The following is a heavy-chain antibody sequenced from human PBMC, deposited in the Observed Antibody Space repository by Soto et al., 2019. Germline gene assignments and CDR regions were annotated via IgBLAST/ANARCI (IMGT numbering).Heavy chain of an antibody. J-gene: IGHJ4*02. Sequence: EVQLVESGGGLVQPGGSLRLSCAASGFTFSSYSMNWVRQAPGKGLEWVSYISSSSSNIYYADSVKGRFTISRDNAKNSQYLQMNSLRAEDTAVYYCARWEYSSGWYFDYWGQGTLVTVSS. CDR1: GFTFSSYS. V-gene: IGHV3-48*01. D-gene: IGHD6-19*01. CDR3: ARWEYSSGWYFDY. CDR2: ISSSSSNI.